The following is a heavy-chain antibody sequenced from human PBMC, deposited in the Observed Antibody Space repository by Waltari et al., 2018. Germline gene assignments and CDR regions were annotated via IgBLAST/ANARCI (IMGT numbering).Heavy chain of an antibody. Sequence: QVQLVESGGGVVQPGTSLRLSCAASEFTFRSYALHWVRQAPGKGLEWVAVISYNASNIYYVDSVKGRFTIARDNSKKTLYLQMNSLRAEDTAVYYCARDYCDRTNCHGMDVWGQGTTVIVSS. CDR1: EFTFRSYA. V-gene: IGHV3-30*04. D-gene: IGHD3-22*01. CDR3: ARDYCDRTNCHGMDV. CDR2: ISYNASNI. J-gene: IGHJ6*02.